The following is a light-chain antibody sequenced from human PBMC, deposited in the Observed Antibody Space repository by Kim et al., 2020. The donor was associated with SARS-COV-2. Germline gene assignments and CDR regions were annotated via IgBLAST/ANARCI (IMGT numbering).Light chain of an antibody. CDR3: QQYNNWPPLYT. CDR2: GAS. Sequence: PGASASLPCRASQSGSSNLAWCQQKPGKAPRPLSYGASTRATGIPTRFSGSGYGTEFTLTISSLQSEDFAVYYCQQYNNWPPLYTFGQGTKLEI. J-gene: IGKJ2*01. V-gene: IGKV3-15*01. CDR1: QSGSSN.